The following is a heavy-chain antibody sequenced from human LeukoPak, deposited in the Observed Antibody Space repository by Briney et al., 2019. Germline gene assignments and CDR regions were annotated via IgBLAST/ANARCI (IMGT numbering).Heavy chain of an antibody. Sequence: SETLSLTCTVSGGSTGTSDYYWGWIRQPPGKGLEWIGTIYYSGNTYYSPSLKSRVTISVDTSNNHFSLNLSSVTAADTAVYYCARDRGPWGNSGWRFDYWGQGTLVTVSS. J-gene: IGHJ4*02. V-gene: IGHV4-39*07. D-gene: IGHD6-19*01. CDR1: GGSTGTSDYY. CDR3: ARDRGPWGNSGWRFDY. CDR2: IYYSGNT.